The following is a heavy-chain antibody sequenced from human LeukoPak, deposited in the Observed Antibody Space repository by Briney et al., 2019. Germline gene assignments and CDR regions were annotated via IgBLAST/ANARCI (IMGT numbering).Heavy chain of an antibody. J-gene: IGHJ4*02. D-gene: IGHD3-22*01. CDR2: IYYSGST. V-gene: IGHV4-30-4*08. CDR3: ARDPYYYDSSGYYLASH. Sequence: SQTLSLTCTVSGGSISSGDYYWRWIRQPPGKGLEWIGYIYYSGSTYYNPSLKSRVTISVDTSKNQFSLKLSSVTAADTAVYYCARDPYYYDSSGYYLASHWGQGTLVTVSS. CDR1: GGSISSGDYY.